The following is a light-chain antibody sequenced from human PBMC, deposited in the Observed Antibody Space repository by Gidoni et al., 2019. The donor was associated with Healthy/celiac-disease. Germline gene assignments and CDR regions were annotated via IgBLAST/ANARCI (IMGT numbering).Light chain of an antibody. J-gene: IGKJ4*01. CDR2: DAS. V-gene: IGKV3-11*01. Sequence: EIVLTHSPATLSLAPGERATLSYRASQSVSSYLAWYQQKPGQAPRLLLYDASNRATAIPARFSGSGSGTEFTITISSLEQEDFAVYYCQQRSNWPPLTFGGGTKVEIK. CDR1: QSVSSY. CDR3: QQRSNWPPLT.